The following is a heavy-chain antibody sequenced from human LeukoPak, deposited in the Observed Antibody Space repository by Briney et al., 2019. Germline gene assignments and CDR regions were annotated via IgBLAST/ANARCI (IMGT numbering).Heavy chain of an antibody. Sequence: PGGSLRLSCAASGFTFSSYAMSWVRQAPGKGLEWVSAISGSGGSTYYADSVKGRFTIPRDNSKNTLYLQLNSLRAEDTAVYYCAKDNRYCGGDCYLFDYWGQGTLVTVSS. CDR1: GFTFSSYA. CDR2: ISGSGGST. CDR3: AKDNRYCGGDCYLFDY. J-gene: IGHJ4*02. V-gene: IGHV3-23*01. D-gene: IGHD2-21*02.